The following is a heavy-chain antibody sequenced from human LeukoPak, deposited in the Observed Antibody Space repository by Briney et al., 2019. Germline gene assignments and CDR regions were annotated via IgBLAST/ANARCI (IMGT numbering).Heavy chain of an antibody. V-gene: IGHV1-46*01. D-gene: IGHD3-16*01. CDR1: GYSFTSYY. CDR3: ARDTSEGDYAWWFDP. CDR2: INPCGTAT. J-gene: IGHJ5*02. Sequence: ASVKVSCKASGYSFTSYYMHWVRQAPGQGLEWMGLINPCGTATRYAQSFQGRLTLTRDLSTSTDYMELSSLRSDDTAVYFCARDTSEGDYAWWFDPWGQGTLVTVAS.